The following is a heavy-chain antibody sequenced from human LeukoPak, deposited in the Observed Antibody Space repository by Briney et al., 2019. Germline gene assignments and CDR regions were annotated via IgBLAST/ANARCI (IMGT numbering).Heavy chain of an antibody. CDR3: AANYYGLGSFNAFDI. J-gene: IGHJ3*02. Sequence: SVKVSCKASGFTFTSSAVQWVRQARGQRLEWIGWIVVGSGNTNYAQKFQERVTITRDMSTSTAYMELSSLRSEDTAVYYCAANYYGLGSFNAFDIWGQGTMVTVSS. V-gene: IGHV1-58*01. CDR2: IVVGSGNT. CDR1: GFTFTSSA. D-gene: IGHD3-10*01.